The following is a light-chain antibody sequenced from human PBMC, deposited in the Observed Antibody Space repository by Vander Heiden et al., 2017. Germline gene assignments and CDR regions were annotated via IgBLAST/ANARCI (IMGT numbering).Light chain of an antibody. V-gene: IGKV2-28*01. CDR3: MQALPHYPHYPGFT. Sequence: DIVMTQSPLSLPVTPGEPASISCRSSQSLLHSNGYNYLDWYLQKPGQSPQLLIYLGSNRASGVPDRFSGSGSGTDFTLKISRVEAEDVGVYYCMQALPHYPHYPGFTFGHGTKVDIK. J-gene: IGKJ3*01. CDR1: QSLLHSNGYNY. CDR2: LGS.